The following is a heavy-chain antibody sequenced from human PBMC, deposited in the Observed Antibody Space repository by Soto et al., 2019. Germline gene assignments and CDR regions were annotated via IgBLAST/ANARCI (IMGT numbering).Heavy chain of an antibody. Sequence: GESLKISCEASGYSFTNNWIAWVRQMPGKGRGWMGIILPGDSGPRYSPSFQGQVAISVDRSISTAYLQWSSLKASDTAMYYCVRIDGKTDHWGQGTLVTVSS. CDR1: GYSFTNNW. CDR2: ILPGDSGP. V-gene: IGHV5-51*01. CDR3: VRIDGKTDH. J-gene: IGHJ4*02. D-gene: IGHD3-9*01.